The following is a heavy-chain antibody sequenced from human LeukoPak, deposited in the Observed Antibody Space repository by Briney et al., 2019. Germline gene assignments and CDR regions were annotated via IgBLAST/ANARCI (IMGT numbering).Heavy chain of an antibody. Sequence: GSLRLSCAASEFSVGSNYMTWIRQPPGKGLEWIGSIFYSGSSYYNPSLKSRVTISVDTSRNQFSLKLTSVTAADTAVYYCARWVEYYYYYYMDVWGKGTTVTISS. J-gene: IGHJ6*03. V-gene: IGHV4-38-2*01. CDR3: ARWVEYYYYYYMDV. CDR1: EFSVGSNY. CDR2: IFYSGSS.